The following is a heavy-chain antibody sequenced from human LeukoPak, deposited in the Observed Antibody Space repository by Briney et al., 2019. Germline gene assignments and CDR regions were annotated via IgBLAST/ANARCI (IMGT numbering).Heavy chain of an antibody. V-gene: IGHV4-59*01. CDR1: GGSISSYY. Sequence: SETLSLTCTVSGGSISSYYWSWMRQPPGKGLEWIGYIYYSGSTNYNPSLKSRVTISVDTSKNQFSLKLSSVTAADTAVYYCARSTDDYGDYYYYYGMDVWGQGTTVTVSS. CDR3: ARSTDDYGDYYYYYGMDV. D-gene: IGHD4-17*01. CDR2: IYYSGST. J-gene: IGHJ6*02.